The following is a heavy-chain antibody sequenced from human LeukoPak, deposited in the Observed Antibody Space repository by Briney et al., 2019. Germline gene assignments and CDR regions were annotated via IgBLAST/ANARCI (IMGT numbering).Heavy chain of an antibody. D-gene: IGHD6-13*01. CDR3: GRDSLEGSSGGFDY. CDR2: IWYDGSNK. J-gene: IGHJ4*02. V-gene: IGHV3-33*08. CDR1: GFTFSNYW. Sequence: PWGSLRLSCAASGFTFSNYWMHWVRQAPGKGLEWVAVIWYDGSNKYYADSVKGRFTISRDNSKNTLYLQMNSLRAEDTAVYYCGRDSLEGSSGGFDYGGQGTLVTVSS.